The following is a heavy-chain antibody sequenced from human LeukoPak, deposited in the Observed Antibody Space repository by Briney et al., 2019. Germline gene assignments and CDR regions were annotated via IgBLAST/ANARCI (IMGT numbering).Heavy chain of an antibody. J-gene: IGHJ4*02. CDR3: ATEYSSGLY. CDR1: GFTFSSYG. D-gene: IGHD6-25*01. V-gene: IGHV3-33*01. Sequence: PGGSLRLSCAASGFTFSSYGMHWVCQAPGKGPEWVAVIWYDGSNKYYADSVKGRFTISRDNSKNTLYLQMNSLRAEDTAVYYCATEYSSGLYWGQGTLVTVSS. CDR2: IWYDGSNK.